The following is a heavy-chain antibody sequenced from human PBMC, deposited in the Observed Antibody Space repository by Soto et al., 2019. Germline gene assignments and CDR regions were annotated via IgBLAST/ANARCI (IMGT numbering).Heavy chain of an antibody. CDR1: GYTFIRYG. V-gene: IGHV1-18*01. CDR3: ARGGYYDNVWGKLSHYGLDV. Sequence: QVQLVQSASEVMKPGASVKVSCKASGYTFIRYGITWVRQAPGQRLEWMGWISPYNDQTIYAQKLQGRVTMTADTSTRTVYMKLRSLKSEDKAVYYCARGGYYDNVWGKLSHYGLDVWGQGTSVTVSS. D-gene: IGHD3-16*01. CDR2: ISPYNDQT. J-gene: IGHJ6*02.